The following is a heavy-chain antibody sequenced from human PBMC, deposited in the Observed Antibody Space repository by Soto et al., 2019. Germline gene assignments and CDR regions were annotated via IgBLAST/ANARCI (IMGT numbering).Heavy chain of an antibody. CDR1: GGSFSGYY. J-gene: IGHJ5*02. V-gene: IGHV4-34*01. CDR3: ASAPRPAAQRKWVEH. D-gene: IGHD2-2*01. Sequence: SETLSLTCSVYGGSFSGYYWSWIRQPPGKGLEWIGEINHSGSTNNNPSLKSRVTISVDTSKNQFSLKLSSVTAADTAVYYGASAPRPAAQRKWVEHWGKGTLVT. CDR2: INHSGST.